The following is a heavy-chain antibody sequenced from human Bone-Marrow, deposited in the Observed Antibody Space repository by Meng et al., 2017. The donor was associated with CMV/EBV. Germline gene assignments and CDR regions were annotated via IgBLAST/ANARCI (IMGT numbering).Heavy chain of an antibody. CDR1: GFTFSSYS. J-gene: IGHJ6*02. Sequence: GGSLRLSCAASGFTFSSYSMNWVRQAPGKGLEWVSSISSSSSYIYYADSVKGRFTISRDNAKNSLYLQMNSLRAEDTAVYYCARGLVRRQQLGLVYYGMDVWGQGTTVTVSS. CDR3: ARGLVRRQQLGLVYYGMDV. D-gene: IGHD6-13*01. V-gene: IGHV3-21*04. CDR2: ISSSSSYI.